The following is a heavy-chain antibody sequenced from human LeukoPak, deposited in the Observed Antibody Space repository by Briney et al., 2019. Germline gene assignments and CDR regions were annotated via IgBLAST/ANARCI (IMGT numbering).Heavy chain of an antibody. CDR1: GFTFSSYG. CDR3: ARDLTQLALFDY. V-gene: IGHV3-33*08. CDR2: IWYDGSNK. J-gene: IGHJ4*02. Sequence: GGSLRLSCAASGFTFSSYGMHWVRQAPGKGLEWVAVIWYDGSNKYYADSVKGRFTLSRDNSKNTLFLQMHSLRPEDTAVYFCARDLTQLALFDYWGQGTLVTVSS. D-gene: IGHD6-13*01.